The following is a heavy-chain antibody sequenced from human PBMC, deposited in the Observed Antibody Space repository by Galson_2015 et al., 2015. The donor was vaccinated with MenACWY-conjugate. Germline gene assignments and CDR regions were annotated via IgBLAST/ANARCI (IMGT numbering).Heavy chain of an antibody. CDR3: SSSNRYGSGDYAFDL. V-gene: IGHV3-49*03. J-gene: IGHJ3*01. Sequence: SLRLSCATSGFTFGDYAMSWFRRAPGKGLEWVAFIRNKAYGGTTEYAASVKGRFTISRDTSKTIAYLQMNTLKTEDTAVYYCSSSNRYGSGDYAFDLWGQGTMVTVSS. CDR1: GFTFGDYA. CDR2: IRNKAYGGTT. D-gene: IGHD3-10*01.